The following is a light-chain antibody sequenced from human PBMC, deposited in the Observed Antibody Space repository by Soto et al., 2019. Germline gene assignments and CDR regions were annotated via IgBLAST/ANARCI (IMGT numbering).Light chain of an antibody. CDR1: SGHSSYA. CDR2: LNSDGSH. J-gene: IGLJ2*01. V-gene: IGLV4-69*01. Sequence: QTVVTQSPSASASLGASVKLTCTLSSGHSSYAIAWHQQQPEKGPRYLMKLNSDGSHSKGDGIPDRFSGSSSGAERYLTISSIQSEDEADYYCQTWGTGGVVFGGGTKLTVL. CDR3: QTWGTGGVV.